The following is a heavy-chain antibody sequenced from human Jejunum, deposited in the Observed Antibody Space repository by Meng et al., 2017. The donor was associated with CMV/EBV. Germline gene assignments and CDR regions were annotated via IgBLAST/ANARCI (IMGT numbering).Heavy chain of an antibody. V-gene: IGHV3-23*01. CDR2: ISVSGADT. Sequence: EVQLLESGGGLVRPGGSLRLSCVASGFTFSSHALSWVRQAPGKGLEWVSSISVSGADTYYADSVKGRFTISRDNSKSTLYVQMSSLRAEDTAVYYCAKALFSGDYRRGLFDSWGRGTLVTVSS. CDR3: AKALFSGDYRRGLFDS. J-gene: IGHJ4*02. CDR1: GFTFSSHA. D-gene: IGHD1-26*01.